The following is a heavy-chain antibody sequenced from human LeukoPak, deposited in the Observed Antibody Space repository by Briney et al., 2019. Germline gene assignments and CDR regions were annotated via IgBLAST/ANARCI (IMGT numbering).Heavy chain of an antibody. J-gene: IGHJ4*02. D-gene: IGHD3-22*01. CDR1: GVSISSGGYS. Sequence: PSETLSLTCAVSGVSISSGGYSWSWIRQPPGKGLEWIGYIYHSGSTYYNPSLKSRVTISVDRSKNQFSLKLSSVTAADTAVYYCARGLGYYDSSRYFDYWGQGTLVTVYS. CDR2: IYHSGST. V-gene: IGHV4-30-2*01. CDR3: ARGLGYYDSSRYFDY.